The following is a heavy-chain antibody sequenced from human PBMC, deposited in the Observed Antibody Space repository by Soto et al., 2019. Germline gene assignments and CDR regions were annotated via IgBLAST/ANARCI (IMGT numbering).Heavy chain of an antibody. CDR3: ARGYHATSGYYFSPLAY. CDR2: VHYSGTT. CDR1: GGSINDYF. D-gene: IGHD3-22*01. V-gene: IGHV4-59*01. J-gene: IGHJ4*02. Sequence: SETLSLTCTVSGGSINDYFWSWIRQPPGKGLEWIGYVHYSGTTNHNPSLKSRVTFSVDTSKNQFSLKLTSVTAADTAVYYCARGYHATSGYYFSPLAYWGQGSLVTVS.